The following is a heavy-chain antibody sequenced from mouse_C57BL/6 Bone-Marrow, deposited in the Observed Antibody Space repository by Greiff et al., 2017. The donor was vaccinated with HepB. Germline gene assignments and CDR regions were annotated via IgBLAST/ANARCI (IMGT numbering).Heavy chain of an antibody. Sequence: VKLVESGAELARPGASVKLSCKASGYTFTSYGISWVKQRTGQGLEWIGEIYPRSGNTYYNEKFKGKATLTADKSSSTAYMELRSLTSEDSAVYCCARWDTTVVAHWYFDVWGTGTTVTVSS. CDR3: ARWDTTVVAHWYFDV. J-gene: IGHJ1*03. CDR1: GYTFTSYG. CDR2: IYPRSGNT. D-gene: IGHD1-1*01. V-gene: IGHV1-81*01.